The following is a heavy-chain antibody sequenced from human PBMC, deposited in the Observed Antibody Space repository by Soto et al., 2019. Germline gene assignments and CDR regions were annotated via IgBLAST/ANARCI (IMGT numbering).Heavy chain of an antibody. D-gene: IGHD6-6*01. CDR1: GFTLCNHW. CDR2: IDHDAGGI. Sequence: RLSRAAPGFTLCNHWVSWVRPGPGEGVEWVANIDHDAGGIYYVDSVKGRFTISRDNAQNSLSLQMNSLRTEDTAVYFCARGLSYLAARGVGVYFDYWGQGTLVTVSS. J-gene: IGHJ4*02. CDR3: ARGLSYLAARGVGVYFDY. V-gene: IGHV3-7*01.